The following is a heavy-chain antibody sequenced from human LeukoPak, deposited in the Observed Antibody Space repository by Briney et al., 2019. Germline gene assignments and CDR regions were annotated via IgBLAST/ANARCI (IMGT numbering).Heavy chain of an antibody. CDR1: GGSSSGYY. J-gene: IGHJ4*02. Sequence: PSETLSLTCAVYGGSSSGYYWSWIRQPPGKGLEWIGEINHSGSTNYNPSLKSRVTISVDTSKNQFSLKLSSVTAADTAVYYCARGVAGDIVVVPAAIGAGPLDYWGQGTLVTVPS. CDR3: ARGVAGDIVVVPAAIGAGPLDY. D-gene: IGHD2-2*01. V-gene: IGHV4-34*01. CDR2: INHSGST.